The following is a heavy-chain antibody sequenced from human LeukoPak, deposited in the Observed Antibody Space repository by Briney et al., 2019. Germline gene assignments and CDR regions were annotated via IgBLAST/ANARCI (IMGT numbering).Heavy chain of an antibody. CDR3: AKDRRRDDVLTGSFSD. CDR2: IYYSGST. V-gene: IGHV4-59*01. J-gene: IGHJ1*01. D-gene: IGHD3-9*01. CDR1: GDSISSYY. Sequence: PSETLSLTCTVSGDSISSYYWSWIRQPPGKGLEWIGYIYYSGSTNYNPSLKSRVTISVDTSKNQFSLKLSSVTAADTAVYNCAKDRRRDDVLTGSFSDWGQGILVTVSS.